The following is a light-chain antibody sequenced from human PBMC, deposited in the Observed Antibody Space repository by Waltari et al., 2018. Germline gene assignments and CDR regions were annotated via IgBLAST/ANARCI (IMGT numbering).Light chain of an antibody. CDR2: RKN. V-gene: IGLV10-54*01. J-gene: IGLJ3*02. Sequence: QAGLTQPPSVSKDLRQTATLTCTGNNNNVSNQGAAWLQPHQGHPPKVHSYRKNNRPSGISERFSASRSGNTASLTITGLQPEDEADYYCSAWDTSLSAWVFGGGTRLTVV. CDR1: NNNVSNQG. CDR3: SAWDTSLSAWV.